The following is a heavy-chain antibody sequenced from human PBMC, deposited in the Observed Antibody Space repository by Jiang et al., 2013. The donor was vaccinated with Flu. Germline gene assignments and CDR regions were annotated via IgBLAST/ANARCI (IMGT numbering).Heavy chain of an antibody. J-gene: IGHJ3*02. D-gene: IGHD3-22*01. Sequence: LLKPSETLSLTCTVSGGSISSSSYYWGWIRQPPGKGLEWIGSIYYSGSTYYNPSLKSRVTISVDTSKNQFSLKLSSVTAADTAVYYCARLMDYDSSGYYTAFDIWGQGTMVTVSS. CDR2: IYYSGST. V-gene: IGHV4-39*01. CDR1: GGSISSSSYY. CDR3: ARLMDYDSSGYYTAFDI.